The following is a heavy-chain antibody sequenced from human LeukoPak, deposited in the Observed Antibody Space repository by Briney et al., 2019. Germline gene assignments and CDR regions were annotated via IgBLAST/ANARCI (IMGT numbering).Heavy chain of an antibody. J-gene: IGHJ4*02. V-gene: IGHV3-23*01. CDR2: ISGSGGST. D-gene: IGHD3-3*01. CDR3: AKSGDYDFWSGYHPVDY. CDR1: GFTFSSYA. Sequence: PGGSLRLSCAASGFTFSSYAMSWVRQAPGKGLEWVSAISGSGGSTYYADSVKGRFTIPRDNSKNTLYLQMNSLRAEDTAVYYCAKSGDYDFWSGYHPVDYWGQGTLVTVSS.